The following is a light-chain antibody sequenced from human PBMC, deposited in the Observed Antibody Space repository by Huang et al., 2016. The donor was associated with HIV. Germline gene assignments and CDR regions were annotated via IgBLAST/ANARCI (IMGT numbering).Light chain of an antibody. Sequence: DIQMTQSPSSLSASVGDRVTITCRASQGISSYLNWYQQKPGKAPKLLIYAASSLQSGVPSRFSGSGSRTDFTLTISSLQPEDFATYYCQQSYSTPWTFGQGTKVEIK. CDR2: AAS. J-gene: IGKJ1*01. CDR3: QQSYSTPWT. V-gene: IGKV1-39*01. CDR1: QGISSY.